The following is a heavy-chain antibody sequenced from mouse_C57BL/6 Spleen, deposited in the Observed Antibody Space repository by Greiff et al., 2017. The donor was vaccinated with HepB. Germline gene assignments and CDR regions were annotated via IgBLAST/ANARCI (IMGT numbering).Heavy chain of an antibody. CDR1: GFTFSSYA. CDR2: ISSGGDYI. D-gene: IGHD2-4*01. J-gene: IGHJ4*01. Sequence: EVQGVESGEGLVKPGGSLKLSCAASGFTFSSYAMSWVRQTPEKRLGWVAYISSGGDYIYYADTVKGRFTISRDNARNTLYLQMSSLKSEDTAMYYCTRAYDYALDYYAMDYWGQGTSVTVSS. V-gene: IGHV5-9-1*02. CDR3: TRAYDYALDYYAMDY.